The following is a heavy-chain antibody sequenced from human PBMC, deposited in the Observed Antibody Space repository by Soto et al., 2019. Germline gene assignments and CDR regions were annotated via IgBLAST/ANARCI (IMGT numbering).Heavy chain of an antibody. CDR3: ARQERWRVAIDY. CDR2: IFYSGSI. V-gene: IGHV4-39*01. Sequence: QLQLQESGPGLVKPSETLSLTCTVSGGSISSSSYWWGWIRQPTGKGLEWIGSIFYSGSIYYTPSLKSRVTVSVDTSEHQFSLTLSSVTAEDTAVYYCARQERWRVAIDYWGQGTLVTVSS. J-gene: IGHJ4*02. CDR1: GGSISSSSYW. D-gene: IGHD2-15*01.